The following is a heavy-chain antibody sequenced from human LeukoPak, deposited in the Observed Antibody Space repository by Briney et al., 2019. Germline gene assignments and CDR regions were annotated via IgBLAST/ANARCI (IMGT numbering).Heavy chain of an antibody. D-gene: IGHD6-19*01. CDR2: IYYSGST. J-gene: IGHJ4*02. V-gene: IGHV4-39*01. Sequence: PSETLSLTCTVSGGSISSSSYYWGWIRQPPGKGLEWIGSIYYSGSTYYNPSLKSRVTISVDTSKNQFSLKLSSVTAADTAVYYCARSLHSSGWYSDYWGQGTLVTVSS. CDR1: GGSISSSSYY. CDR3: ARSLHSSGWYSDY.